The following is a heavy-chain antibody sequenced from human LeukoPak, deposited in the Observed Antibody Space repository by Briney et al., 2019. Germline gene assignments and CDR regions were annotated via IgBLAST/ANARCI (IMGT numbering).Heavy chain of an antibody. D-gene: IGHD6-6*01. J-gene: IGHJ4*02. Sequence: HPGGSLRLSCAASGFTFSSYGMHWVRQAPGKGLEWVAVIWYDGSNKYYADSVKGRFTISRDNSKNTLYLQMNSLRAEDTAVYYCARAPSPISQVEYLDYWGQGTLVTVSS. CDR3: ARAPSPISQVEYLDY. CDR2: IWYDGSNK. V-gene: IGHV3-33*01. CDR1: GFTFSSYG.